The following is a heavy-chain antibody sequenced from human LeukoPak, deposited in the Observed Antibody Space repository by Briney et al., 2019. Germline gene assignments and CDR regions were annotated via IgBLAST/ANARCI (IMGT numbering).Heavy chain of an antibody. CDR1: GGSISNYY. CDR3: ARGIVVAAQLGFYFYYMDV. J-gene: IGHJ6*03. CDR2: MYYSGST. Sequence: SETLSLTCTVSGGSISNYYWSWIRQPPGKGLEWIGYMYYSGSTDYNPSLKSRVTISVDTSKNQFSLKLSSVTAADTAVYYCARGIVVAAQLGFYFYYMDVWGKGTTVTISS. D-gene: IGHD2-15*01. V-gene: IGHV4-59*08.